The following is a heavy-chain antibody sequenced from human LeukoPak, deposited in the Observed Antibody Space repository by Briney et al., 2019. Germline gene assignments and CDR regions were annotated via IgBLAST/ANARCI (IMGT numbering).Heavy chain of an antibody. Sequence: GGSLRLSCAASGFTFSSYGMHWVRQAPGKGLEWVAVISYDGSNKYYADSVKGRFTISRDNSKNTLYLQMNSLRAEDTAVYYCAKEIRRYSSSWYGNDAFDIWGQGQWSPSLQ. CDR2: ISYDGSNK. V-gene: IGHV3-30*18. CDR3: AKEIRRYSSSWYGNDAFDI. J-gene: IGHJ3*02. D-gene: IGHD6-13*01. CDR1: GFTFSSYG.